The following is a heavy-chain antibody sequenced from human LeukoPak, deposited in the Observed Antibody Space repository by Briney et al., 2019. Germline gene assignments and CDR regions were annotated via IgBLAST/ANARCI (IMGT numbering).Heavy chain of an antibody. CDR1: GGTFSSYA. CDR2: IIPIFGTA. J-gene: IGHJ4*02. V-gene: IGHV1-69*05. CDR3: ARPQPPYYYDSSGYYGSYPLDY. Sequence: ASVKVSCKASGGTFSSYAISWVRQAPGQGLEWMGGIIPIFGTANYAQKFQGRVTVTTDESTRTAYMELSSLRSEDTAVYYCARPQPPYYYDSSGYYGSYPLDYWGQGTLVTVSS. D-gene: IGHD3-22*01.